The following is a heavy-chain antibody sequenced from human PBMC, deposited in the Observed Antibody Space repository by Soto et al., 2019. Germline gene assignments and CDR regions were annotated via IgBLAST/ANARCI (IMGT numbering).Heavy chain of an antibody. CDR2: IIPIFGTA. Sequence: QVQLVQSGAEVKKPGSSVKVSCKASGGTFSSYAISWVRQAPGQGLEWMGGIIPIFGTANYAQEFQGRATITADESTGTAYMELSSLRSEDTAVYYCARGSRSSSGPADYWGQGTLVTVSS. CDR3: ARGSRSSSGPADY. J-gene: IGHJ4*02. CDR1: GGTFSSYA. V-gene: IGHV1-69*12. D-gene: IGHD6-6*01.